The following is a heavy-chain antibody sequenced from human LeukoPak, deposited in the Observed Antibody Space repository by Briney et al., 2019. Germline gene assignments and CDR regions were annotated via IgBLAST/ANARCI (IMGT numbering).Heavy chain of an antibody. CDR1: GYTFTGYY. CDR2: MNPNSGNT. D-gene: IGHD5-12*01. Sequence: ASVKVSCKASGYTFTGYYMHWVRQATGQGLEWMGWMNPNSGNTGYAQKFQGRVTMTRNTSISTAYMELSSLRSEDTAVYYCARSSPYSGYDFSYWGQGTLVTVSS. CDR3: ARSSPYSGYDFSY. V-gene: IGHV1-8*02. J-gene: IGHJ4*02.